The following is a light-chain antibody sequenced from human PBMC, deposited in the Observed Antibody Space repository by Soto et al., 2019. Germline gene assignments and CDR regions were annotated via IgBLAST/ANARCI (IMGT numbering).Light chain of an antibody. J-gene: IGKJ2*01. CDR1: QNLFSSSYNKNF. V-gene: IGKV4-1*01. CDR3: QQFYRTPYT. CDR2: WAS. Sequence: IVMTQSPDSLSVSLGERATINCKSSQNLFSSSYNKNFLSWFQQKPGQPPKLVLSWASSRESGVPDRFSGSGSGTEFSLTISSLQAEDVALYFCQQFYRTPYTFGRGTNLEI.